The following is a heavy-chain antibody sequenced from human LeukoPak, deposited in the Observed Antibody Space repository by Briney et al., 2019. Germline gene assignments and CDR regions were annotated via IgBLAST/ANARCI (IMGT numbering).Heavy chain of an antibody. CDR2: INHSGST. D-gene: IGHD1-26*01. CDR3: ARLQWELRHIDY. V-gene: IGHV4-34*01. Sequence: SETLSLTCAVYGGSFSGYYWSWIRQPPGKGLEWIGEINHSGSTNCNPSLKSRVTISVDTSKNQFSLKLSSVTAADTAVYYCARLQWELRHIDYWGQGTLVTVSS. J-gene: IGHJ4*02. CDR1: GGSFSGYY.